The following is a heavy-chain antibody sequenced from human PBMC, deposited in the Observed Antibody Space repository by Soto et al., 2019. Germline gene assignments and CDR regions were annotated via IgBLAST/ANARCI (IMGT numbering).Heavy chain of an antibody. Sequence: PSETLSLTCTVSGGSISSGDYYWSWIRQPPGKGLEWIGYIYYSGSTYYNPSLKSRVTISVDTSKSQFSLGLSSVTAPATAVYHCAGSYDYVWGSYQDYWGQGALVTVSS. CDR1: GGSISSGDYY. D-gene: IGHD3-16*02. J-gene: IGHJ4*02. CDR2: IYYSGST. V-gene: IGHV4-30-4*01. CDR3: AGSYDYVWGSYQDY.